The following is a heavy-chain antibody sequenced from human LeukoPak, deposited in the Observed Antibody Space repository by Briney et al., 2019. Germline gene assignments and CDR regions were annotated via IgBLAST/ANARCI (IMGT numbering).Heavy chain of an antibody. CDR1: GGSFSGYY. Sequence: SETLSLTCAVYGGSFSGYYWSWIRQPPGKGLEWIGEINHSGSTNYNPSLKSRVTISVDTSKNQFSLKLSSVTAADTAVYYCARGAELTYYYDSSGYYRYYYYYYMDVWGKGTTVTVSS. D-gene: IGHD3-22*01. CDR2: INHSGST. J-gene: IGHJ6*03. CDR3: ARGAELTYYYDSSGYYRYYYYYYMDV. V-gene: IGHV4-34*01.